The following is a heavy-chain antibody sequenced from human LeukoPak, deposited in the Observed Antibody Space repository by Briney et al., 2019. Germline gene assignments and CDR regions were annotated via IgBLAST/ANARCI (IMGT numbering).Heavy chain of an antibody. CDR3: ARGVHDYGDYPNWFDP. V-gene: IGHV3-23*01. J-gene: IGHJ5*02. Sequence: GGSLRLSCAASGFTFSSYAMSWVRQAPGKGLEWVSAISGSGGSTYYADSVKGRFTISRDNSKNTLYLQMNSLRAEDTAVYYCARGVHDYGDYPNWFDPWGQGTLVTVSS. D-gene: IGHD4-17*01. CDR2: ISGSGGST. CDR1: GFTFSSYA.